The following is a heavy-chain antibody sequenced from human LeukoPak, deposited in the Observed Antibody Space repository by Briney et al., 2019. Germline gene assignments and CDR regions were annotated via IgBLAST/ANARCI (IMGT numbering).Heavy chain of an antibody. Sequence: SETLSLTCTVSGGSISDYYWSWIRQPPGKGLEWIGYIYYSGSTNYNPSLKSRVTISVDTSKNQFSLKLSSVTAADTAVYYCAGRNIVVVPAAFYGMGVWGQGTTVTVSS. J-gene: IGHJ6*02. D-gene: IGHD2-2*01. CDR2: IYYSGST. V-gene: IGHV4-59*01. CDR1: GGSISDYY. CDR3: AGRNIVVVPAAFYGMGV.